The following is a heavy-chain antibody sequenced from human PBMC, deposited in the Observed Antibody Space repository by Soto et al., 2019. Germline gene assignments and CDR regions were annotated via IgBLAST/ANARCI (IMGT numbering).Heavy chain of an antibody. CDR1: GFTFSSYG. Sequence: GGSLRLSCAASGFTFSSYGMHWVRQAPGKGLEWVAVISYDGSNKYYADSVKGRFTISRDNSKNTLYLQMNSLRAEDTAVYYCAKGLRYGDYVVFAYWGQGTLVTVSS. CDR3: AKGLRYGDYVVFAY. V-gene: IGHV3-30*18. CDR2: ISYDGSNK. J-gene: IGHJ4*02. D-gene: IGHD4-17*01.